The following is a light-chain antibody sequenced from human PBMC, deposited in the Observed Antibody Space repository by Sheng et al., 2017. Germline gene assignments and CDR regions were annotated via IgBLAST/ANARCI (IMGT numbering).Light chain of an antibody. J-gene: IGLJ2*01. CDR2: GKN. V-gene: IGLV3-19*01. CDR1: SLRSYY. Sequence: SELTQDPAVSVALGQTVRITCQGDSLRSYYASWYQQKPGQAPVLVIYGKNNRPSGIPDRFSGSSSGNTASLTITGAQAEDEADYYCNSRDSSGDQVVFGGGTKLTVL. CDR3: NSRDSSGDQVV.